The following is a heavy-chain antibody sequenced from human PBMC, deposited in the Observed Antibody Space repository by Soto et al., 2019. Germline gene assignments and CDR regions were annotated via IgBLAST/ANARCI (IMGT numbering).Heavy chain of an antibody. CDR2: IFPLTDIP. CDR1: GGTFRNYP. CDR3: ARGPLVVVNYFES. J-gene: IGHJ4*02. V-gene: IGHV1-69*02. Sequence: QVQLVQSGTEVKKPGSSVKVSCKASGGTFRNYPITWVRQAPGQGLEWMGSIFPLTDIPDYAQNFQARLTSSADKSTSTAYMELSSLTADDTAMYVCARGPLVVVNYFESWGQGTLVTVSS.